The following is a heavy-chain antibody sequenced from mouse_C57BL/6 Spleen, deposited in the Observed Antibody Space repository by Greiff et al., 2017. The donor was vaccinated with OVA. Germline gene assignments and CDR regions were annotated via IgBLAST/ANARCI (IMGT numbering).Heavy chain of an antibody. CDR1: GFTFTDYY. J-gene: IGHJ3*01. CDR2: IRNKANGYTT. CDR3: ARYTDGFAY. Sequence: EVKVVESGGGLVQPGGSLSLSCAASGFTFTDYYMSWVRQPPGKALEWLGFIRNKANGYTTEYSASVKGRFTISRDNSQSILYLQMNALRAEDSATYYCARYTDGFAYWGQGTLVTVSA. V-gene: IGHV7-3*01.